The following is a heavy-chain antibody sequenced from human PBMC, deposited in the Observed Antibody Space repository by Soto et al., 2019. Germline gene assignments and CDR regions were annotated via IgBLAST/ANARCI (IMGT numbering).Heavy chain of an antibody. Sequence: SETLSLTCTVSGGSISSYYWSWIRQPPGKGLEWIGYIYYSGSTNYNPSLKSRVTISVDTSKNQFSLKLSSVTAADTAVYYCARDPSVDTAMPGDYWGQGTLVTVSS. D-gene: IGHD5-18*01. CDR1: GGSISSYY. V-gene: IGHV4-59*01. CDR2: IYYSGST. J-gene: IGHJ4*02. CDR3: ARDPSVDTAMPGDY.